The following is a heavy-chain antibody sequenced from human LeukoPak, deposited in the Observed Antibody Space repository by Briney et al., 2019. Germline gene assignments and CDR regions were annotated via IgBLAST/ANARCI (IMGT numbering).Heavy chain of an antibody. CDR2: IWYDGSNK. V-gene: IGHV3-33*01. D-gene: IGHD6-6*01. CDR3: AREAARPGFPFAADY. J-gene: IGHJ4*02. Sequence: GGSLRLSCAASGFTFSSYGMHWVRQAPGKGLEWVAVIWYDGSNKYYADSVKGRFTISRDNSKNTLYLQMNSLRAADTAVYYCAREAARPGFPFAADYWGQGTLVTVSS. CDR1: GFTFSSYG.